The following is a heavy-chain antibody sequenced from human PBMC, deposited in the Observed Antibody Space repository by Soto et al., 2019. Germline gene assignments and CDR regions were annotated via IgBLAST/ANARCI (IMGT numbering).Heavy chain of an antibody. J-gene: IGHJ6*02. D-gene: IGHD7-27*01. CDR1: GGSFTNFI. CDR3: AISLNPGSATPSDYAMDV. Sequence: QVQLVQSGAEVKKPGSSVKVSCKASGGSFTNFIVTWVRQAPGQGLEWMGRIIPVLDVEYYAQKFQGRLMVPADKSTNTVSVGQSSLSSDATAVYYCAISLNPGSATPSDYAMDVWGLGTTGTVSS. CDR2: IIPVLDVE. V-gene: IGHV1-69*02.